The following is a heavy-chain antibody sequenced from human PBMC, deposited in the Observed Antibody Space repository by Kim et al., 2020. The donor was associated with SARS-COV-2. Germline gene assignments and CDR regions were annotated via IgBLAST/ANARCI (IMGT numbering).Heavy chain of an antibody. CDR2: IIPIFGTA. Sequence: SVKVSCKASGGTFSSYAISWVRQAPGQGLEWMGGIIPIFGTANYAQKFQGRVTITADESTSTAYMELSSLRSEDTAVYYCARGQTGTTSGYYGMDVWGQGTTVTVSS. CDR1: GGTFSSYA. V-gene: IGHV1-69*13. J-gene: IGHJ6*02. CDR3: ARGQTGTTSGYYGMDV. D-gene: IGHD1-7*01.